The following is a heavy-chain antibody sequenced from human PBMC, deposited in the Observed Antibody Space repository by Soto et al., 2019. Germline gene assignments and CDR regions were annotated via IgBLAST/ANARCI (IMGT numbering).Heavy chain of an antibody. CDR3: AKHTIPYRLAGWFDP. Sequence: EVQLLESGGGLVQPGGSLRLSCAASGFTFSSYAMSWVRQAPGKGLEWVSAISGSGGSTYYADSVKGRFTISRDNSKNMLYLQMNSLRAEDTAVYYCAKHTIPYRLAGWFDPWGQGTLVTVSS. J-gene: IGHJ5*02. D-gene: IGHD3-10*01. V-gene: IGHV3-23*01. CDR2: ISGSGGST. CDR1: GFTFSSYA.